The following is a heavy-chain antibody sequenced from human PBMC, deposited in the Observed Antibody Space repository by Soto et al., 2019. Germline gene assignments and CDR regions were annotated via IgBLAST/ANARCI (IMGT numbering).Heavy chain of an antibody. V-gene: IGHV1-24*01. CDR3: ATDPYSRGLGYYYYYGMDV. CDR2: FYPEDGET. Sequence: EASVKVSCKVSGYTLTELSMHWVRQAPGKGLEWMGGFYPEDGETIYAQKFQGRVTMTEDTSTDTAYMELSSLRSEDTAVYYCATDPYSRGLGYYYYYGMDVWGQGTTVTVSS. CDR1: GYTLTELS. J-gene: IGHJ6*02. D-gene: IGHD6-13*01.